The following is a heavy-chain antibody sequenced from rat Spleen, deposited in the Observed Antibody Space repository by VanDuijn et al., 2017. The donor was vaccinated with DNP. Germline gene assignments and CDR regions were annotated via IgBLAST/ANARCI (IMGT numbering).Heavy chain of an antibody. Sequence: QVQLKESGPGLVQPSQTLSLTCTVSGFSLTNYGVIWVRQSPGKGLEWMGIIWGDGNTDYNSVLKSRLSINRDTSKSQVFLKMNSLQTDDTAIYYCTRESLRMLSPFDYWGQGVMVTVSS. J-gene: IGHJ2*01. D-gene: IGHD1-6*01. CDR3: TRESLRMLSPFDY. CDR2: IWGDGNT. CDR1: GFSLTNYG. V-gene: IGHV2S75*01.